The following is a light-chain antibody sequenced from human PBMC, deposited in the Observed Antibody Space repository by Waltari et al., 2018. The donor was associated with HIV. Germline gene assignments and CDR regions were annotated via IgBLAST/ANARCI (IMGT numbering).Light chain of an antibody. Sequence: DIVMTQSPDSLALSLGAGATINCKSSPTIFYSSKNKNYLAWYQQRPGQTPKLLIYWASTRDSGVPDRFSGSGSGTDFTLTISNLQSEDVAIYFCQQYYSNPPTFGQGTKVEVK. CDR1: PTIFYSSKNKNY. V-gene: IGKV4-1*01. J-gene: IGKJ1*01. CDR3: QQYYSNPPT. CDR2: WAS.